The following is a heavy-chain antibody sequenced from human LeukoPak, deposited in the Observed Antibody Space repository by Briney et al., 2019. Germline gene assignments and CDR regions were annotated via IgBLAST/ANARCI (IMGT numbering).Heavy chain of an antibody. V-gene: IGHV3-11*01. CDR3: ARRLSCSSTSCYPPDY. D-gene: IGHD2-2*01. Sequence: GGSLRLSCAASGFTLSDYYMSWIRQAPGKGLEWVSYISSSGSTIYYADSVKGRFTISRDNAKNSLYLQMNSLRAEDTAVYYCARRLSCSSTSCYPPDYWGQGTLVTVSS. CDR2: ISSSGSTI. J-gene: IGHJ4*02. CDR1: GFTLSDYY.